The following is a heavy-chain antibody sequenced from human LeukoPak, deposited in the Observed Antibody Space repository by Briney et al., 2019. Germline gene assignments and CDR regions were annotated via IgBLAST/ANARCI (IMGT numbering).Heavy chain of an antibody. CDR3: AKNGQSGFSFDP. J-gene: IGHJ5*02. V-gene: IGHV4-39*07. D-gene: IGHD3-3*01. CDR2: IYYSGST. Sequence: SETLSLTCTVSGGSISSSSYYWGWIRQPPGKGLEWIGSIYYSGSTYYNPFLKSRVTISVDTSKNQFSLKLNSVTAADTAVYYCAKNGQSGFSFDPWGQGALVTVSS. CDR1: GGSISSSSYY.